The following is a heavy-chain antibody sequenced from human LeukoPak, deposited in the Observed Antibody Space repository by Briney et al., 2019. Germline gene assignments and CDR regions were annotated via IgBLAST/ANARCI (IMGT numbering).Heavy chain of an antibody. V-gene: IGHV3-20*04. CDR2: INWNGGST. CDR3: ARVSGAYYYDSSGYYNAFDI. Sequence: PGGSLRLSCAASGFTFDDYGMSWVRQAPGKGLEWVSGINWNGGSTGYADSVKGRFTISRDNAKNSLYLQMNSLRAEDTALYYCARVSGAYYYDSSGYYNAFDIWGQGTMVTVSS. J-gene: IGHJ3*02. CDR1: GFTFDDYG. D-gene: IGHD3-22*01.